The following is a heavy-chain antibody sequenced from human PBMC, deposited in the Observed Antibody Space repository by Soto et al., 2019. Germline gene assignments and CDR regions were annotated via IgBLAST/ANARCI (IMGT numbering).Heavy chain of an antibody. CDR3: VRVNADSYQFYDAMDV. Sequence: QVTLKESGPVLVKPTETLTLTCAVSGFSLSTGRMGVSWVRQPPGKALEWLAHIFSDDEISYSTSLQSRLTVSKDTSGRQVVLSMTNVDPVDTGRYYCVRVNADSYQFYDAMDVLGQGTTVTVSS. CDR2: IFSDDEI. V-gene: IGHV2-26*01. CDR1: GFSLSTGRMG. J-gene: IGHJ6*02. D-gene: IGHD4-17*01.